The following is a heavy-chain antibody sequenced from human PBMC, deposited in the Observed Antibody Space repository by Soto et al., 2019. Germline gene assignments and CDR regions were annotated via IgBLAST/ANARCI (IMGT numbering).Heavy chain of an antibody. V-gene: IGHV3-21*01. CDR2: ISSSSSYI. D-gene: IGHD2-15*01. Sequence: EVQLVESGGGLVKPGGSLRLSCAASGFTFSSYSMNWVRQAPGKGLEWVSSISSSSSYIYYADSVKGRFTISRDNAKNSQYLQMNSLRAKDTAVYYCARKIGGLDAFDIWGQGTMVTVSS. CDR1: GFTFSSYS. J-gene: IGHJ3*02. CDR3: ARKIGGLDAFDI.